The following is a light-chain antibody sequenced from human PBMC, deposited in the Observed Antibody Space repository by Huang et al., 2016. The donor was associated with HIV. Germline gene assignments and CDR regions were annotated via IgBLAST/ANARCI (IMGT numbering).Light chain of an antibody. Sequence: DIQMTQSPSSLSASVGDRVTITCRASQSINTYLNWYQQRPGKAPRLLIYAASSLQSGVPSRVRGGGSGTGCTLTISSLQTEDFATYYCQQSYSPPWTFGQGTKVEIK. CDR2: AAS. CDR3: QQSYSPPWT. V-gene: IGKV1-39*01. CDR1: QSINTY. J-gene: IGKJ1*01.